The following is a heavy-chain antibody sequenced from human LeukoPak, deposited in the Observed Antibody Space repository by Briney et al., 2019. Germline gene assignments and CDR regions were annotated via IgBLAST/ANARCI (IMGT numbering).Heavy chain of an antibody. CDR3: ARGHPWTRWLTEAFDI. D-gene: IGHD3/OR15-3a*01. J-gene: IGHJ3*02. V-gene: IGHV4-59*01. CDR1: GGSISSYY. CDR2: IYYSGST. Sequence: SETLSLTCTVSGGSISSYYWSWIRQPPGKGLEWIGYIYYSGSTNYNPSLKSRVTISVDTSKNQFSLKLSSVTAADTAVYYCARGHPWTRWLTEAFDIWGQGTMVTVSS.